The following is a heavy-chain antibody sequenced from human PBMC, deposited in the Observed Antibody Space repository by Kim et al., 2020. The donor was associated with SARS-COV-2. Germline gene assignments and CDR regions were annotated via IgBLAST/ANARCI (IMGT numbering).Heavy chain of an antibody. Sequence: SETLSLTCHVSGGSISSSPDFWAWMRQPPGKGLEWLGSIDRTGDTYYNPSLNSRVTLDLDTSETQFSMKIISVTAEDTALYYCARHIRDCSGGSCDSGLFFYGGMDVWGQGATVTVSS. CDR1: GGSISSSPDF. CDR2: IDRTGDT. CDR3: ARHIRDCSGGSCDSGLFFYGGMDV. J-gene: IGHJ6*02. V-gene: IGHV4-39*01. D-gene: IGHD2-15*01.